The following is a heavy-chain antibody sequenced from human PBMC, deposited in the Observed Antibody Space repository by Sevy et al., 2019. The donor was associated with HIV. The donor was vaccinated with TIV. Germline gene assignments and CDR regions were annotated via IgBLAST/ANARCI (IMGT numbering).Heavy chain of an antibody. Sequence: GGSLRLSCVSSGFTFTTYDMHWVRQVTGKGLEWISGVGPAGDQFYPGSVKGRFTISRENAKNSIYLQMNNLRAGDTAVYYCARSGGYSDYSMDVWGQGTTVTVSS. CDR1: GFTFTTYD. D-gene: IGHD5-12*01. J-gene: IGHJ6*02. V-gene: IGHV3-13*05. CDR2: VGPAGDQ. CDR3: ARSGGYSDYSMDV.